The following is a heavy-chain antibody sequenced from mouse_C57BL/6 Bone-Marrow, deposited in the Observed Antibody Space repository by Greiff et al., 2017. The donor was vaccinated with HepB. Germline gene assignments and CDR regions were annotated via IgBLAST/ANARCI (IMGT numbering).Heavy chain of an antibody. J-gene: IGHJ2*01. D-gene: IGHD1-1*01. V-gene: IGHV5-16*01. CDR1: GFTFSDYY. CDR2: INYDGSST. Sequence: EVKVVESEGGLVQPGSSMKLSCTASGFTFSDYYMAWVRQVPEKGLEWVANINYDGSSTYYLDSLKSRFIISRDNAKNILYLQMSSLKSEDTATYYCARGGSRWDFDYWGQGTTLTVSS. CDR3: ARGGSRWDFDY.